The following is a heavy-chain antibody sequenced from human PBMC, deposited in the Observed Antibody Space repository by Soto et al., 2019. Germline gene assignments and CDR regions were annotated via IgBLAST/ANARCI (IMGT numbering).Heavy chain of an antibody. CDR2: IYWNDDK. D-gene: IGHD1-7*01. V-gene: IGHV2-5*01. CDR3: ANSLLGAQAGSKLGLFDY. Sequence: SGPTLVNPXQTLTLTCTFSGFSLSTSGVGVGWIRQPPGKALEWLALIYWNDDKRYSPSLKSRLTITKDTSKNQVVLTMTNMDPVDTATYYCANSLLGAQAGSKLGLFDYWGQGTLVTVSS. CDR1: GFSLSTSGVG. J-gene: IGHJ4*02.